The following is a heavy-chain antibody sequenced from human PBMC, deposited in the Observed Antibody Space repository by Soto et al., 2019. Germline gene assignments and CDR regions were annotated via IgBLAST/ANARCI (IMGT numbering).Heavy chain of an antibody. J-gene: IGHJ6*03. D-gene: IGHD3-3*01. Sequence: GGSLRLSCAASGFTFSSYAMSWVRQAPGKGLEWVSAISGSGGSTYYADSVKGRFTISRDNAKNTLYLQMNSLRAEDTAVYYCAKSGRLWITIFGVVIDDDYYYYYMDVWGKGTTVTVSS. V-gene: IGHV3-23*01. CDR1: GFTFSSYA. CDR3: AKSGRLWITIFGVVIDDDYYYYYMDV. CDR2: ISGSGGST.